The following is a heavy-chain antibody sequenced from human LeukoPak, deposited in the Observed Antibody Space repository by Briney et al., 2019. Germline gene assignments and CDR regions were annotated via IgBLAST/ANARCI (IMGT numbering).Heavy chain of an antibody. CDR1: GGSISSSSYY. CDR3: ARLAHGDYYYYYYYGMDV. V-gene: IGHV4-39*01. D-gene: IGHD4-17*01. CDR2: IYYSGST. Sequence: KPSETLSLTCTVSGGSISSSSYYWGWIRQPSGKGLEWIGSIYYSGSTYYNPSLKSRVTISVDTSKNQFSLKLSSVTAADTAVYYCARLAHGDYYYYYYYGMDVWGQGTTVTVSS. J-gene: IGHJ6*02.